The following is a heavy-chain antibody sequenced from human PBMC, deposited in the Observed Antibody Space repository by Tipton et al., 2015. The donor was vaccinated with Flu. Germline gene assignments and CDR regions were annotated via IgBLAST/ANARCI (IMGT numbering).Heavy chain of an antibody. CDR1: GFTFSSLE. V-gene: IGHV3-48*03. J-gene: IGHJ4*02. CDR2: ITPSGGTK. D-gene: IGHD3-16*01. CDR3: ARGFIRLCDY. Sequence: VQLVQSGGKLIQPGGSLRLSCAASGFTFSSLEMNWVRQAPGKGLEWVSHITPSGGTKYYADSVKGRFTISRDNAQNSLFLHMKSLRAEDTAVYYCARGFIRLCDYWGQGTLVTVSS.